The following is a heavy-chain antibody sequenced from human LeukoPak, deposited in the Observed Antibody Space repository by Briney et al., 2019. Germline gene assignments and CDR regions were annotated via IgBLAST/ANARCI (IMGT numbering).Heavy chain of an antibody. CDR1: GFTFSSYG. Sequence: PGGSLRLSCAASGFTFSSYGISWVRQAPGKGLEWVSAISGSGGTTYYADSVKGRFTISRDNAKNTVFLQMSNLRAEDAALYYCARKSASGNYPLDYWGQGTLVTVSS. J-gene: IGHJ4*02. CDR2: ISGSGGTT. D-gene: IGHD3-10*01. CDR3: ARKSASGNYPLDY. V-gene: IGHV3-23*01.